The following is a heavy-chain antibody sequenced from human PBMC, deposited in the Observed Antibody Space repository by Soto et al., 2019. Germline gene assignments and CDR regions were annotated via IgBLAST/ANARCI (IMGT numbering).Heavy chain of an antibody. Sequence: QVQLVQSGGEEKKPGASVKVSCEASGYTFIGSAIHWLRQAPGQRLEWMGWINPGNGNTRYSQKFLGRVTIIXDXSXSXXYLELGSLRSEDTAVYYCARSAISPYGGLIGPFDYWGQGNLVTVSS. CDR3: ARSAISPYGGLIGPFDY. J-gene: IGHJ4*02. D-gene: IGHD3-16*02. CDR1: GYTFIGSA. V-gene: IGHV1-3*05. CDR2: INPGNGNT.